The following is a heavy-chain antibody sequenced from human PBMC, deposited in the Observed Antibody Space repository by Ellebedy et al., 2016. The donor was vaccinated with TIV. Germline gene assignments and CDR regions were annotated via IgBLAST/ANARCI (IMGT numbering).Heavy chain of an antibody. Sequence: GESLKIFCEVSGFMFSSYGMHWVRQAPGKGLEWVAGLTYDGSIKYYVDSVQGRFSISRDNSKNTLYLQMNSLRTEDTAVYYCAKDSLYNFDYWSGYPLYFDSWGQGTLVTVSS. CDR2: LTYDGSIK. V-gene: IGHV3-30*18. CDR1: GFMFSSYG. CDR3: AKDSLYNFDYWSGYPLYFDS. D-gene: IGHD3-3*01. J-gene: IGHJ4*02.